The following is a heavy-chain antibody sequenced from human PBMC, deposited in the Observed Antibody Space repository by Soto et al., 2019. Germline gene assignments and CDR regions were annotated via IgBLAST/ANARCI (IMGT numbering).Heavy chain of an antibody. J-gene: IGHJ4*02. Sequence: GGSLRLSCAASGFTFGTFAMSWVRQAPGKGLEWVSAASGGGGTTYYADSVKGRFTISRDKSKNTLYLQMNSLRAEDTALYYCAKSFSSNWYDYFDYWGQGSLVTVSS. CDR1: GFTFGTFA. CDR2: ASGGGGTT. D-gene: IGHD6-13*01. CDR3: AKSFSSNWYDYFDY. V-gene: IGHV3-23*01.